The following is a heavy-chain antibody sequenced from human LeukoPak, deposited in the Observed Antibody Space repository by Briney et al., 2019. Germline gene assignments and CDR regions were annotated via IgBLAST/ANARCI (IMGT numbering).Heavy chain of an antibody. CDR3: ARDRSGSYWDPFDY. Sequence: ASVKVSCKASGYTFTSYGISWVRQAPGQGLEWMGWISAYNGNTNYAQKLQGRVTMTTDTSTSTAYMELRSLRSDDTAVYYCARDRSGSYWDPFDYWGQGTLVTVSS. CDR2: ISAYNGNT. CDR1: GYTFTSYG. D-gene: IGHD1-26*01. J-gene: IGHJ4*02. V-gene: IGHV1-18*01.